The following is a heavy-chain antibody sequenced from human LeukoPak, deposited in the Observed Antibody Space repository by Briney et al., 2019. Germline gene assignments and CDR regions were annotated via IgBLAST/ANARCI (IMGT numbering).Heavy chain of an antibody. V-gene: IGHV1-2*02. CDR3: ARDLKWNYFDY. CDR1: GYIFTGYY. CDR2: INPNSGGT. J-gene: IGHJ4*02. Sequence: ASVKGSCKASGYIFTGYYMHWVRQAPGQGLEWMGWINPNSGGTNYAQKFQGRVTMTRDTSISTAYMELSRLRSDDTAVYYCARDLKWNYFDYWGQGTLVTVSS. D-gene: IGHD1-26*01.